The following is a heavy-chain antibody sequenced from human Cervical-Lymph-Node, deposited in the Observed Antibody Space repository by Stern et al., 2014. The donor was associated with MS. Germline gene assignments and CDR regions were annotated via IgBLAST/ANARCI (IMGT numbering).Heavy chain of an antibody. V-gene: IGHV1-69*06. CDR2: LIPVLGSA. Sequence: LAQSGAEVKKPGSSVKVSCQASGGIFNSLAISWGRKASGQGREGMGGLIPVLGSANYENKFRERVTSPADTLQRNDYFGLSSLRSEDTAVYFCARDRRDGHTYAFDNWGQGTLVTVSS. CDR3: ARDRRDGHTYAFDN. J-gene: IGHJ3*02. D-gene: IGHD5-24*01. CDR1: GGIFNSLA.